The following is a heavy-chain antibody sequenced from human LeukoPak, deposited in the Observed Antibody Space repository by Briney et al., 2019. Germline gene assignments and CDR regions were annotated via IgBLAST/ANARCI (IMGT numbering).Heavy chain of an antibody. V-gene: IGHV1-69*13. CDR1: GGTFSSYA. D-gene: IGHD6-13*01. CDR3: ARDPSSSSSEGY. CDR2: IIPIFGTA. J-gene: IGHJ4*02. Sequence: GASVKVPCRASGGTFSSYAISWVRQAPGQGLEWMGGIIPIFGTANYAQKFQGRVTITADESTSTAYMELSSLRSEDTAVYYCARDPSSSSSEGYWGQGTLVTVSS.